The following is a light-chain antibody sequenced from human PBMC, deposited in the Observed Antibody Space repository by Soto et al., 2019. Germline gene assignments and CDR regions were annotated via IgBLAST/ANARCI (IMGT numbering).Light chain of an antibody. J-gene: IGLJ3*02. V-gene: IGLV1-40*01. Sequence: QPVLTQPTSVSGAPGQRVTITCSGSDSNIRANLVGYWNRQLPGPAPKVLIYGTSNRPSGVPDRFSGFKSGTSASLVITGFQAEDEGDYYCHPYDASLSAGVFGGGTKLTV. CDR3: HPYDASLSAGV. CDR2: GTS. CDR1: DSNIRANLV.